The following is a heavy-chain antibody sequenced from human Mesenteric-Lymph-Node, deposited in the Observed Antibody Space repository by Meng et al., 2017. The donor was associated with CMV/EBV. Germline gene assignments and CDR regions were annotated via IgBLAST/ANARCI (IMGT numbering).Heavy chain of an antibody. V-gene: IGHV3-11*04. CDR1: GFTVSSNY. CDR2: ISSSGSNI. CDR3: ARDTLDSSGYYLN. J-gene: IGHJ4*02. Sequence: GYGFTVSSNYMNCVRQAQGKGLEWVSYISSSGSNIYYADSVKGRFTISRDNAKNSLYLQMNSLRAEDTAVYYCARDTLDSSGYYLNWGQGTLVTVSS. D-gene: IGHD3-22*01.